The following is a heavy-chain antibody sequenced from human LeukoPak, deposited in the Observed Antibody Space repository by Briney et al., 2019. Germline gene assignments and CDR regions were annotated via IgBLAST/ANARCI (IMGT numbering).Heavy chain of an antibody. V-gene: IGHV3-30*18. D-gene: IGHD3-10*01. Sequence: GGSLRLSCAASGFTFSSYGMHWARQAPGKGLEWVAVISYDGSNKYYADSVKGRFTISRDNSKNTLYLQMNSLRAEDTAVYYCAKDSEVWFGAYYFDYWGQGTLVTVSS. CDR2: ISYDGSNK. CDR3: AKDSEVWFGAYYFDY. J-gene: IGHJ4*02. CDR1: GFTFSSYG.